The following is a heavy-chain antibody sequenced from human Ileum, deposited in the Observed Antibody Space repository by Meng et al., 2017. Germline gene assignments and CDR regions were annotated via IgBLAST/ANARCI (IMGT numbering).Heavy chain of an antibody. D-gene: IGHD1-26*01. Sequence: PRASGPGLVKPLETLSLPWPLSVGSLTSNIYYWGWIRQPPGKGLGWIVTLSYSGATYYNPSLESRVAISVDTSKNEFSLNLNSVTAADTAVYYCARDHGAINWFYYWGQGTLVTVSS. CDR2: LSYSGAT. CDR1: VGSLTSNIYY. CDR3: ARDHGAINWFYY. V-gene: IGHV4-39*07. J-gene: IGHJ5*01.